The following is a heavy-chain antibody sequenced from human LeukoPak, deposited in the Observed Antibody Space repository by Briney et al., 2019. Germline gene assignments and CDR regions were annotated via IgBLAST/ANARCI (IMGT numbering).Heavy chain of an antibody. J-gene: IGHJ3*02. D-gene: IGHD3-22*01. Sequence: ASVKVSCKASGYTFTSYYMHWVRQAPGQGLEWMGIINPSGGSTSYAQKSQGRVTMTRDMSTSTVYMELSSLRSEDTAVYYCARGIVVHAFDIWGQGTMVTVSS. V-gene: IGHV1-46*01. CDR1: GYTFTSYY. CDR2: INPSGGST. CDR3: ARGIVVHAFDI.